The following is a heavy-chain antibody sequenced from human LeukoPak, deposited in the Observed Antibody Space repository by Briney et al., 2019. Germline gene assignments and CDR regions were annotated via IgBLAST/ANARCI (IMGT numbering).Heavy chain of an antibody. CDR2: IYSGGST. Sequence: GGSLRLSCAASGFTFSNYAMGWVRQTGKGLEWVSVIYSGGSTYYADSVKGRFTISRDNSKNTLYLQMNSLRAEDTAVYYCARDAQLSGLDPWGQGTLVTVSS. CDR3: ARDAQLSGLDP. D-gene: IGHD1-1*01. V-gene: IGHV3-53*01. J-gene: IGHJ5*02. CDR1: GFTFSNYA.